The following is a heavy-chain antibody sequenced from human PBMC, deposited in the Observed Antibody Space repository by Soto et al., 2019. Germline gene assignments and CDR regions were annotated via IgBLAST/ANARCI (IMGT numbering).Heavy chain of an antibody. CDR1: RFTFGDYP. J-gene: IGHJ4*02. V-gene: IGHV3-23*01. CDR3: VRYSSGL. CDR2: ISDTSIDT. D-gene: IGHD6-19*01. Sequence: GGALRLSCVDSRFTFGDYPMNWVRQAPGKGLEWVSGISDTSIDTYYADSVKGRFTISRDNSKNTLYLQMSSLRAEDTAVYYCVRYSSGLWGQGTLVTVSS.